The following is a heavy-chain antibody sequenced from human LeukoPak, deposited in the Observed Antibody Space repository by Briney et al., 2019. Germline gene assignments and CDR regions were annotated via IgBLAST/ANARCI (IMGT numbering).Heavy chain of an antibody. CDR2: IYTSGST. J-gene: IGHJ4*02. D-gene: IGHD4-17*01. Sequence: SETLSLTCTVSGGSISSYYWSWIRQPAGKGLGWIGRIYTSGSTNYNPSLKSRVTMSVDTSKNQFSLKLSSVTAADTAVYYCARDLMTTIDYWGQGTLVTVSS. V-gene: IGHV4-4*07. CDR3: ARDLMTTIDY. CDR1: GGSISSYY.